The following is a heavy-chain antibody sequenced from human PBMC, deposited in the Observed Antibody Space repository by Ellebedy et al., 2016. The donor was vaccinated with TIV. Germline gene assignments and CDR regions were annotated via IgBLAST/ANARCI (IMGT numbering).Heavy chain of an antibody. CDR1: GFTFSSYW. Sequence: GESLKISXAASGFTFSSYWMSWVRQAPGKGLEWVSAISGSGGSTYYADSVKGRFTISRDNSKNTLYLQMNSLRAEDTAVYYCAKDMVWDYYGSGSYTGSDYWGQGTLVTVSS. V-gene: IGHV3-23*01. D-gene: IGHD3-10*01. J-gene: IGHJ4*02. CDR3: AKDMVWDYYGSGSYTGSDY. CDR2: ISGSGGST.